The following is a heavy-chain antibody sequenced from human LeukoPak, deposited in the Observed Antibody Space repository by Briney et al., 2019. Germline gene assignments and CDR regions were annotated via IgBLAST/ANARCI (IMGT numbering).Heavy chain of an antibody. CDR3: ARYSRGWYDWFVP. D-gene: IGHD6-19*01. CDR2: ISSSSSYI. CDR1: GFTFSSYS. J-gene: IGHJ5*02. Sequence: PGGSLRLSCAASGFTFSSYSMNWVRQAPGKGLEWVSSISSSSSYIYYADSVKGRFTISRDNAKNSLYLQMNSLRAEDTAVYYCARYSRGWYDWFVPWGQGTLVTVSS. V-gene: IGHV3-21*01.